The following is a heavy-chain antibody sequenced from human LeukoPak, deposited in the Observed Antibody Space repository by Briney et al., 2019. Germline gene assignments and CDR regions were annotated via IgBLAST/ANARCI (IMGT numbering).Heavy chain of an antibody. CDR2: IDWDDDK. CDR3: ARIRITGTTAID. CDR1: GFSLSTSGMC. D-gene: IGHD1-20*01. J-gene: IGHJ4*02. Sequence: SGPTLMNPTQTLTLTCTFSGFSLSTSGMCVSWIRQPPGKALEWLARIDWDDDKYYSTSLKTRLTISKDTSKTQVVLTMTNMDPVDTATYYCARIRITGTTAIDWGQGTLVTVSS. V-gene: IGHV2-70*11.